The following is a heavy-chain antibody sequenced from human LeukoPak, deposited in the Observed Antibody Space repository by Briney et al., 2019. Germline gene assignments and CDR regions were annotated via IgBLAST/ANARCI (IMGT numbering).Heavy chain of an antibody. V-gene: IGHV3-74*01. CDR3: VRGLLGPDY. Sequence: PGGSLRLSCAASGFTLGSYWMHWVRQAPGKGLMWVSRINNDGSGTVYADSVEGRFTISRDNAKNTVYLQMNSLRADDTAVYYCVRGLLGPDYWGQGTQVTVSS. J-gene: IGHJ4*02. CDR2: INNDGSGT. D-gene: IGHD7-27*01. CDR1: GFTLGSYW.